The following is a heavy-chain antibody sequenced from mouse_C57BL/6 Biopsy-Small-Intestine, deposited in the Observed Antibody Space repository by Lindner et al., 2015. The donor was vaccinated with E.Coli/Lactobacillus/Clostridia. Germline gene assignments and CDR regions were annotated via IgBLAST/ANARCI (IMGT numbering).Heavy chain of an antibody. D-gene: IGHD1-2*01. CDR2: INPNYGTT. CDR3: ARRPRGTAWYFDV. J-gene: IGHJ1*03. V-gene: IGHV1-39*01. CDR1: GYSFTDYN. Sequence: VQLQESGPELVKPGASVKISCKASGYSFTDYNMNWVKQSNGKSLEWIGLINPNYGTTSYNQKFKGKATLTVDQSSSTAYMQPDSLTSEDSAVYYCARRPRGTAWYFDVWGTGTTVTVSS.